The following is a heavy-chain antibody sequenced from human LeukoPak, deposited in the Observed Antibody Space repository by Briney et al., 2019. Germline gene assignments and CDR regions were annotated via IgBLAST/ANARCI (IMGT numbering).Heavy chain of an antibody. CDR3: ARGPTYYYDSSGTRGGFDP. D-gene: IGHD3-22*01. CDR1: GYTFTGYY. J-gene: IGHJ5*02. V-gene: IGHV1-2*02. CDR2: INPNSGDT. Sequence: ASVKVSCKASGYTFTGYYIHWVRQAPGQGLDLMGWINPNSGDTHYEQKFQSRVTLTRDTSISTAYMELSRLRSDDTAVYNCARGPTYYYDSSGTRGGFDPWGQGTLVTVSS.